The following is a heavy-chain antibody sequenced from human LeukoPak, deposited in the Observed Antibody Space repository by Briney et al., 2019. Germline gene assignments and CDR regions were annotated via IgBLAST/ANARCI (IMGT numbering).Heavy chain of an antibody. Sequence: ASVKVSCKASGGTFSSYAISWVRQAPGQGLEWMGWISAYNGNTNYAQKLQGRVTMTTDTSTSTAYMELRSLRSDDTAVYYCARWQSLKFEQWLVQDWFDPWGQGTLVTVSS. D-gene: IGHD6-19*01. CDR2: ISAYNGNT. V-gene: IGHV1-18*01. J-gene: IGHJ5*02. CDR1: GGTFSSYA. CDR3: ARWQSLKFEQWLVQDWFDP.